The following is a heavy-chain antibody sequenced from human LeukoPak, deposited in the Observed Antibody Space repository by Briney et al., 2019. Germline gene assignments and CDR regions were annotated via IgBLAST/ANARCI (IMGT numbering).Heavy chain of an antibody. V-gene: IGHV3-74*01. CDR2: IGFDASYT. J-gene: IGHJ4*02. CDR1: GYTFTGYY. Sequence: SCKASGYTFTGYYMHWVRQAPGKGLEWVSHIGFDASYTTYADSVKGRFTISRDNTKNTLYLQMNSLRVDDTAVYYCATDDYKGLGYWGQGSLVTVSS. CDR3: ATDDYKGLGY. D-gene: IGHD5-12*01.